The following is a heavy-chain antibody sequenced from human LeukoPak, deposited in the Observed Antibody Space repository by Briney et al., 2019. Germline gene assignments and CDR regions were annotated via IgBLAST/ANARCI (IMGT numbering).Heavy chain of an antibody. CDR1: GGSFSTYY. CDR3: ARVHYDFWSGYRGGGWFDP. V-gene: IGHV4-34*01. D-gene: IGHD3-3*01. CDR2: INPSGTI. J-gene: IGHJ5*02. Sequence: SETLSLTCAVYGGSFSTYYWSWIRQPPGKGLEWIGEINPSGTINYNPSLKSRVTISVDTSKNQFSLKLSSVTAADTAVYYCARVHYDFWSGYRGGGWFDPWGQGTLVTVSS.